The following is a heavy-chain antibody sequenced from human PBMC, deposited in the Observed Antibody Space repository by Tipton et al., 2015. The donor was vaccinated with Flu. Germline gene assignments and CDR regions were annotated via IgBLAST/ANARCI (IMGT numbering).Heavy chain of an antibody. CDR2: NYYSGGT. CDR3: ARDGLYCSGGSCYIDY. Sequence: LRLSCTVSGGSISSSSYYWGWIRQPPGKGLEWIGSNYYSGGTYYNPSLKSRVTISVDTSKNQFALKLSSVTAADTAVYYCARDGLYCSGGSCYIDYWGQGTLVTVSS. V-gene: IGHV4-39*06. J-gene: IGHJ4*02. D-gene: IGHD2-15*01. CDR1: GGSISSSSYY.